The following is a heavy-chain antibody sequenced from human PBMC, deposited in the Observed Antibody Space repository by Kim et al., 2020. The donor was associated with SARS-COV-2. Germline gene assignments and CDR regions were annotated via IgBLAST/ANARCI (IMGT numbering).Heavy chain of an antibody. CDR1: GGSISGYY. Sequence: SETLSLTCTVSGGSISGYYWSWIRQPPRKELEWIGYIYYTGSTSYNPSPRSRVDISLDTSQKQFSLKLSSVTAADTAVLYCARYCSGDGCVFRSSFPYWG. D-gene: IGHD2-15*01. CDR3: ARYCSGDGCVFRSSFPY. V-gene: IGHV4-59*01. CDR2: IYYTGST. J-gene: IGHJ4*01.